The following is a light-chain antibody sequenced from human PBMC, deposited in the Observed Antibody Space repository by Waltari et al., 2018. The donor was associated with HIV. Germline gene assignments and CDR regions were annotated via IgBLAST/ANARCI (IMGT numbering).Light chain of an antibody. J-gene: IGLJ3*02. CDR2: EVS. CDR1: GSDVGAYHY. V-gene: IGLV2-8*01. CDR3: SSYAGTNNWV. Sequence: QSALTQPPSASGSPGQSVTISCTGTGSDVGAYHYVSWYQQHPGKAPKVLIYEVSKRPSGVPERFSGSKSDNTASLTVSGLQADDEADYYCSSYAGTNNWVFGGGTKLTVL.